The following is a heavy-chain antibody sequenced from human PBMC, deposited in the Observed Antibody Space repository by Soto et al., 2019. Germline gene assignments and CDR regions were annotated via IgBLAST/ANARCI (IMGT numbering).Heavy chain of an antibody. Sequence: QVQVVESGGGVVQPGRSLRLSCAASGIAFSSYGIHWVRQAPGRGLEWVAVISYVGRNKDYADSVKGRFTISRDNSKNTLYLQMNSLRAEDTAVYYCGKGGDHPGDYFDYWGQGTLVTVSS. D-gene: IGHD4-17*01. CDR3: GKGGDHPGDYFDY. J-gene: IGHJ4*02. CDR2: ISYVGRNK. V-gene: IGHV3-30*18. CDR1: GIAFSSYG.